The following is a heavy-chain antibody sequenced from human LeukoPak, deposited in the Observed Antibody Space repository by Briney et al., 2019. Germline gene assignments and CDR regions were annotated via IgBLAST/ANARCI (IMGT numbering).Heavy chain of an antibody. Sequence: PAETLSLTCAVCGGCFNGYYWSWIRQPPARGLDGIGAINHSGSTNYTPSLKSRVTISVDTSKTQFCLKLTSVTAADTAVYYCARSTHSRSYAVFDFWGQGTLVTVSS. J-gene: IGHJ4*02. CDR1: GGCFNGYY. D-gene: IGHD3-10*01. CDR3: ARSTHSRSYAVFDF. V-gene: IGHV4-34*01. CDR2: INHSGST.